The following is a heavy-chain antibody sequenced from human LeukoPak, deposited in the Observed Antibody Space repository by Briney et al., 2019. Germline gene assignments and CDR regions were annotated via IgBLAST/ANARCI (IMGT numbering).Heavy chain of an antibody. V-gene: IGHV4-4*07. CDR3: ARDFEWELFRYWYFDL. D-gene: IGHD1-26*01. CDR2: IYTSGCT. J-gene: IGHJ2*01. CDR1: GGSISSYY. Sequence: SETLSLTCTVSGGSISSYYWSWIRQPAGKGLEWIGRIYTSGCTNYNPSLKSRVTMSVDTSKNQFSLKLSSVTAADTAVYYCARDFEWELFRYWYFDLWGRGTLVTVSS.